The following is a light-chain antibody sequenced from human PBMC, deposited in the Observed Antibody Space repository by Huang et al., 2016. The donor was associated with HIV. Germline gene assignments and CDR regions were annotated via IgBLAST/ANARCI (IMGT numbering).Light chain of an antibody. CDR3: QHSDGLSPLT. J-gene: IGKJ4*01. CDR2: DAS. CDR1: QNVGTS. Sequence: IRMTQSPSSLSASTGDRVTLTCRASQNVGTSLALYQQRPGRAPVLLIYDASTLQRGVPSRFSGSGSRTVFTLTIGCLQVEDAATYYCQHSDGLSPLTFGGGT. V-gene: IGKV1-8*01.